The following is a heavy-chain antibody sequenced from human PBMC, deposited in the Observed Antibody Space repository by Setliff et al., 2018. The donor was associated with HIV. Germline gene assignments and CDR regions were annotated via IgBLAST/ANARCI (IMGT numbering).Heavy chain of an antibody. CDR2: IYYSGST. Sequence: PSETLSLTCTVSGGSISSYYWSWIRQPPGKGLEWIGYIYYSGSTNYNPSLKSRVTISVDTSKNLFSLKLTSVTAADTAVYYCARSRDGYNWAWFDPWGQGTLVTVSS. J-gene: IGHJ5*02. V-gene: IGHV4-59*01. CDR3: ARSRDGYNWAWFDP. CDR1: GGSISSYY. D-gene: IGHD5-12*01.